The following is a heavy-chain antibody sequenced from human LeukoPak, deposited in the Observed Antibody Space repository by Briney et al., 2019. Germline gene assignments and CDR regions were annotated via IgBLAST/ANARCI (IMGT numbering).Heavy chain of an antibody. J-gene: IGHJ4*02. CDR3: ARINIAADGNPLDY. CDR2: IYHSGST. CDR1: GGSISSSNW. Sequence: SGTLSLTCAVSGGSISSSNWWSWVRQPPGKRLEWIGEIYHSGSTNYNPSLKSRVTISVDKSKNQFSLKLRSVTAADTAVYYCARINIAADGNPLDYWGQGTLVTVSS. D-gene: IGHD6-13*01. V-gene: IGHV4-4*02.